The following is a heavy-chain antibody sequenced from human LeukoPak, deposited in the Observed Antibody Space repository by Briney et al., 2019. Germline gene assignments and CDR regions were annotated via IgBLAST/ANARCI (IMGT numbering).Heavy chain of an antibody. V-gene: IGHV3-53*01. CDR3: AGIYYGGPTHDAFDI. CDR2: IYSDGST. D-gene: IGHD3-10*01. J-gene: IGHJ3*02. Sequence: GGSLRLSCAASGFTFSSNYMSWVRQAPGKGLEWVSVIYSDGSTYYADSVKGRFTISRDNSKNTLYLQMNSLRAEDTAVYYCAGIYYGGPTHDAFDIWGQGTMVTVSS. CDR1: GFTFSSNY.